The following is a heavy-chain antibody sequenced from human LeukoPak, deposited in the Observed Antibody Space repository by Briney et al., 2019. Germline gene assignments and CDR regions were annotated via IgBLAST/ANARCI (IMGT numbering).Heavy chain of an antibody. CDR1: GGSISSGGYY. V-gene: IGHV4-31*03. Sequence: SETLSLTCTVSGGSISSGGYYWSWIRQHPGKGLEWIGYIYYSGSTYYNPSLKSRVTISVDTSKNQFSLKLSSATAADTAVYYCARDYYDSSGYPMIDYWGQGTLVTVSS. J-gene: IGHJ4*02. CDR2: IYYSGST. CDR3: ARDYYDSSGYPMIDY. D-gene: IGHD3-22*01.